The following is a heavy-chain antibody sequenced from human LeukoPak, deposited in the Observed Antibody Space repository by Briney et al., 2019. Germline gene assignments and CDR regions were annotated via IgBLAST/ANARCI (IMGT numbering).Heavy chain of an antibody. J-gene: IGHJ5*02. CDR3: ARVSSSWYFRWFDP. D-gene: IGHD6-13*01. Sequence: ASVKVSCKASGYTFTGYYMHWVRQAPGQGLEWMGWINPNSGGTNYAQKFQGRVTMTRNTSISTAYMELSSLRSEDTAVYYCARVSSSWYFRWFDPWGQGTLVTVSS. CDR2: INPNSGGT. CDR1: GYTFTGYY. V-gene: IGHV1-2*02.